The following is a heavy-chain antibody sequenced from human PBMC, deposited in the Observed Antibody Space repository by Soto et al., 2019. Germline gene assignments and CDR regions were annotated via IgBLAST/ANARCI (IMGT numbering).Heavy chain of an antibody. Sequence: SETLSLTWVVSCGFISSTNYYWAWVRQPPEKGLEWIGNIYYDGNTYYHPSFRSRLTASVDTSKNQFSFNLGSLTAADTATYYCASIPVTGNFDYWGQQTRGTVAS. CDR1: CGFISSTNYY. V-gene: IGHV4-39*01. D-gene: IGHD2-2*01. J-gene: IGHJ4*02. CDR3: ASIPVTGNFDY. CDR2: IYYDGNT.